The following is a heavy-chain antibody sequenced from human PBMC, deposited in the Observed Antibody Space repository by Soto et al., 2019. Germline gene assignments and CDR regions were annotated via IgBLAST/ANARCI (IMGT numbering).Heavy chain of an antibody. Sequence: QVQLVQSGAEVKKPGASVKVSCKASGYTFTSYGISWVRQAPGQGLEWMGWISAYNGNTNYAQKLQGRVTMTTDTSTSTAYMELRSLRSDDTAVYYCARVLRYFDWLLGNWFDPWGQGTLVTVSS. CDR1: GYTFTSYG. V-gene: IGHV1-18*01. D-gene: IGHD3-9*01. J-gene: IGHJ5*02. CDR3: ARVLRYFDWLLGNWFDP. CDR2: ISAYNGNT.